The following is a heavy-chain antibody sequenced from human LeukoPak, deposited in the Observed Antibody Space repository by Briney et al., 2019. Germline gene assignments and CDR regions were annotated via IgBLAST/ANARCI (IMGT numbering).Heavy chain of an antibody. CDR1: GFSVSDIP. J-gene: IGHJ5*02. Sequence: GGSLRLSCTASGFSVSDIPMNWVRQTPGKGLDWVSGLYRGGATYYADSLGGRFTISRNDSKNMLFLQMTNLRVDDTATYYCARGNDRVGGRLDPWGQGTRVTVSS. V-gene: IGHV3-66*01. CDR3: ARGNDRVGGRLDP. CDR2: LYRGGAT. D-gene: IGHD3-22*01.